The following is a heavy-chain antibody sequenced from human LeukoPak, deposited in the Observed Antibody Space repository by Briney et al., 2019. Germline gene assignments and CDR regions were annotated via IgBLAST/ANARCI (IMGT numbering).Heavy chain of an antibody. V-gene: IGHV4-61*02. D-gene: IGHD4-23*01. CDR2: IYTSGST. CDR3: ARRGNSA. CDR1: GGSISSGSYY. J-gene: IGHJ4*02. Sequence: PSQTLSLTCTVSGGSISSGSYYWSWIRQPAGKGLEWIGRIYTSGSTNYNPSHKSRVTISVDTSKNQFSLKLSSVTAADTAVYYCARRGNSAWGQGTLVTVSS.